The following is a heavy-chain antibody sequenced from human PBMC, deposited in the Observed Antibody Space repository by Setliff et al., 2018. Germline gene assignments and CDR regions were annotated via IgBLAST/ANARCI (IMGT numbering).Heavy chain of an antibody. CDR2: TSAYNGNT. Sequence: ASVKVSCKASGYTFTSYGFSWVRQAPGQGLEWMGWTSAYNGNTNYAQKLQGRVTMTTDTSTSTAYMELRSLRSDDTAVYYCAREPINYYDSSGYSYYFDYWGQGTLVTVSS. CDR1: GYTFTSYG. CDR3: AREPINYYDSSGYSYYFDY. J-gene: IGHJ4*02. D-gene: IGHD3-22*01. V-gene: IGHV1-18*01.